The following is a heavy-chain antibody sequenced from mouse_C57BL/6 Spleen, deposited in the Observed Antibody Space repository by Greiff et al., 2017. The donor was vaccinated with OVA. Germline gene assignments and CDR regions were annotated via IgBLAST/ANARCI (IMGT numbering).Heavy chain of an antibody. CDR2: INYDGSST. V-gene: IGHV5-16*01. Sequence: EVMLVESEGGLVQPGSSMKLSCTASGFTFSDYYMAWVRQVPEKGLEWVANINYDGSSTYYLDSLKSRFIISRDNAKNILYLQMSSLKSEDTATYYCAREGTAEGFAYWGQGTLVTVSA. CDR3: AREGTAEGFAY. J-gene: IGHJ3*01. CDR1: GFTFSDYY. D-gene: IGHD3-3*01.